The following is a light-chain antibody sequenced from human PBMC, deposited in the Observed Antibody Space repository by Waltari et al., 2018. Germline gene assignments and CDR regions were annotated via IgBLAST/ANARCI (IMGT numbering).Light chain of an antibody. CDR1: RSVSSD. CDR3: HQYGGSPRT. CDR2: GAS. J-gene: IGKJ1*01. Sequence: EVVLTQSPATLSVSLGERATLSCRASRSVSSDFAWYQQKPGQAPRLIIHGASIRATGIPARFSGSGSGTEFTLTISRLEPEDFAVYFCHQYGGSPRTFGQGTKVEIK. V-gene: IGKV3-20*01.